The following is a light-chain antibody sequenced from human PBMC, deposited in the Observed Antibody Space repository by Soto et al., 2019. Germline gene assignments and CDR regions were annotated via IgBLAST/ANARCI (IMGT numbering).Light chain of an antibody. J-gene: IGLJ2*01. CDR2: DNN. CDR3: GTWDSSLSAVV. V-gene: IGLV1-51*01. Sequence: QPPXVXXAXXQXXXXXXSGXXXXFGNNYVSWYQQLPGTAPKLLIYDNNKRPSGIPDRFSGSKSGTSATLGITGLQTGDEADYYCGTWDSSLSAVVFGGGTKVTVL. CDR1: XXXFGNNY.